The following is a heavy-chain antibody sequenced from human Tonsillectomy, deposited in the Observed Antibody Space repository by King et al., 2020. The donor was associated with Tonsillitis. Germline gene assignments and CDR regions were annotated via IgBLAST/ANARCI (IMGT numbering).Heavy chain of an antibody. D-gene: IGHD5-24*01. Sequence: VQLVESGAEVKKPGASVKVSCKPSGYTFTGYYMHWVRQAPGEGLEWMGWLNPSTGATKYAQKFQGRVTMTRDTSITTAYMELSRLRSDDSAMYSCARMNYNSALDIWGQGTMVTVSS. V-gene: IGHV1-2*02. CDR3: ARMNYNSALDI. CDR2: LNPSTGAT. J-gene: IGHJ3*02. CDR1: GYTFTGYY.